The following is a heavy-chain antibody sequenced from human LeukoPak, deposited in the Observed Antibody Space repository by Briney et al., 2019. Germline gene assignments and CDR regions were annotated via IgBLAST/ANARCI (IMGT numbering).Heavy chain of an antibody. Sequence: GGSLRLSCAASGFPFSTYSMNWVRQAPGKGLEWVSYITSSSSTRFYADSVKGRFTISRDNAENSMYLQMNSLRAEDTAVYYCARESGIAAALDLWGQGTLVTVSS. CDR2: ITSSSSTR. J-gene: IGHJ5*02. CDR1: GFPFSTYS. D-gene: IGHD6-13*01. V-gene: IGHV3-48*01. CDR3: ARESGIAAALDL.